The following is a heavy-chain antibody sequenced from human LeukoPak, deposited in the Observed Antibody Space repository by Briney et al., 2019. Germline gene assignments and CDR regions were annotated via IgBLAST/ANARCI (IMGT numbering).Heavy chain of an antibody. CDR1: GYSLSSGYY. CDR2: VDHSGGT. D-gene: IGHD3-10*01. J-gene: IGHJ4*02. CDR3: AGFTFFRGVITFDY. V-gene: IGHV4-38-2*02. Sequence: PSETLSLTCTVSGYSLSSGYYWGWIRQPPGKGLEWIGSVDHSGGTYYNPSLRSRVSISVDTSKNRFSLKLSSVTAADTAVYSCAGFTFFRGVITFDYWGQGTLVTVSS.